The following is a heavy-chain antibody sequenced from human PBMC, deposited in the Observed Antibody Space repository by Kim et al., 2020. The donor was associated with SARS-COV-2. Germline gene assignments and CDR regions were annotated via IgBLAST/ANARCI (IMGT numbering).Heavy chain of an antibody. Sequence: SETLSLTCTVSGGSISSYYWSWIRQPPGKGLEWIGYIYYSGSTNYNPSLKSRVTISVDTSKNQFSLKLSSVTAADTAVYYCARRSLGYCSGGRCYSAFDIWGQGTMGTVSS. CDR3: ARRSLGYCSGGRCYSAFDI. J-gene: IGHJ3*02. D-gene: IGHD2-15*01. CDR1: GGSISSYY. CDR2: IYYSGST. V-gene: IGHV4-59*08.